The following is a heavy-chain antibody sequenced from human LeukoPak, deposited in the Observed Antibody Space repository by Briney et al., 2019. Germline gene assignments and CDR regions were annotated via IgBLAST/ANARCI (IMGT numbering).Heavy chain of an antibody. J-gene: IGHJ4*02. CDR3: AREGYCSSTSCYGIDY. Sequence: GASVKVSCKASGYTFTGYYMHWVRQAPGQGLEWMGWINPNSGGTNYAQKFQGRVTMTRDTSISTAYMELSRLRSDDTAVYYCAREGYCSSTSCYGIDYWGQGTLVTVSS. D-gene: IGHD2-2*01. CDR1: GYTFTGYY. V-gene: IGHV1-2*02. CDR2: INPNSGGT.